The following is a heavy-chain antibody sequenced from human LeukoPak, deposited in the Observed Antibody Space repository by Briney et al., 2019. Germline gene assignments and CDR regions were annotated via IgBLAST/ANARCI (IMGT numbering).Heavy chain of an antibody. CDR1: GYTFTSYY. V-gene: IGHV1-46*01. D-gene: IGHD2-2*01. CDR2: INPSGGST. Sequence: ASVKVSCKASGYTFTSYYMHWVRQAPGQELEWMGIINPSGGSTSYAQKFQGRVTVTRDTSTSTVYMELSSLRSEDTAVYYCARDWQYQRSYYYYGMDVWGQGTTVTVSS. J-gene: IGHJ6*02. CDR3: ARDWQYQRSYYYYGMDV.